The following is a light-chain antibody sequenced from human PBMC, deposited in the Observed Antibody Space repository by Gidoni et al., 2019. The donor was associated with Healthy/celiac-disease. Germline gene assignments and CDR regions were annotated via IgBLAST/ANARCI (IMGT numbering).Light chain of an antibody. Sequence: QSALTQPPSASGSPGQSVTISRTGTSSDVGGYNYVSWYQQHPGKAPKLMMYEVSKRPSGVPDRFSGSKSGNTASLTVSGLQAEDEADYYCSSYAGSNLYVVGTGTKVTVL. V-gene: IGLV2-8*01. J-gene: IGLJ1*01. CDR2: EVS. CDR3: SSYAGSNLYV. CDR1: SSDVGGYNY.